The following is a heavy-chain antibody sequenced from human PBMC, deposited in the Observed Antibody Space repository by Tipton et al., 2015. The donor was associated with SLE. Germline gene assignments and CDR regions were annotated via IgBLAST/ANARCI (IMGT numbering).Heavy chain of an antibody. D-gene: IGHD6-13*01. V-gene: IGHV4-39*07. CDR3: AREGIAAESWFFDL. CDR1: GDSISSSNYY. J-gene: IGHJ2*01. Sequence: LRLSCTVSGDSISSSNYYWTWIRQPPGKGLEWIGSIHYSGTPYYSPSLKSRITISVDTSKNQFSLKMTSVTAADTAVYYCAREGIAAESWFFDLWGRGTLVTVSS. CDR2: IHYSGTP.